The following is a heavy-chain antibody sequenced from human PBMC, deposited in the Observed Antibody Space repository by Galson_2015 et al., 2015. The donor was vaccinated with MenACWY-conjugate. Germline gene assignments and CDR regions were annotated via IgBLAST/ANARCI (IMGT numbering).Heavy chain of an antibody. CDR3: ARESGRVFQY. J-gene: IGHJ4*02. CDR1: GDSVSSHSAA. V-gene: IGHV6-1*01. CDR2: TYYRSKWYS. Sequence: CAISGDSVSSHSAAWNWIRQSPSRGLEWLGRTYYRSKWYSDYAVSMKSRIAINVDTSKSQFSLHLNSVTPEDTAVYYCARESGRVFQYWGQGTLVAVSS. D-gene: IGHD2/OR15-2a*01.